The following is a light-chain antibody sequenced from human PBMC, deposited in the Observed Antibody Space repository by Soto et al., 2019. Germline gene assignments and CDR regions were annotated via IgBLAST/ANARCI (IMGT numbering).Light chain of an antibody. J-gene: IGKJ3*01. V-gene: IGKV3-11*01. CDR1: QSVGSY. CDR2: GAS. Sequence: EIVLTQSTATLSLSPGERATLSCRASQSVGSYLAWYQQKPGQAPRLLIYGASNRATGIPARFSGGGSGTDFTLTISSLEPEDFAVYYCQQRYNWPSFTFGPGTKVDIK. CDR3: QQRYNWPSFT.